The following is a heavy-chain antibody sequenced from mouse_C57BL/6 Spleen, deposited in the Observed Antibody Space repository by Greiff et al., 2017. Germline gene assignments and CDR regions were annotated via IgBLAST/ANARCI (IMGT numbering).Heavy chain of an antibody. J-gene: IGHJ2*01. Sequence: QVQLQQSGPGLVAPSQSLSITCTVSGFSLTSYAISWVRQPPGKGLEWLGVIWTGGGTNYNSALKSRLSISKDNSKSQVFLKMNSLQTDDTARYYCARNLGDGYYLFDYWGQGTTLTVSS. CDR3: ARNLGDGYYLFDY. CDR2: IWTGGGT. CDR1: GFSLTSYA. V-gene: IGHV2-9-1*01. D-gene: IGHD2-3*01.